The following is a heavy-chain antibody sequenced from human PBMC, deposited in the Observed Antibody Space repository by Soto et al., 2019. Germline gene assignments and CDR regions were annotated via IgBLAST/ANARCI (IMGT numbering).Heavy chain of an antibody. CDR1: GLTLSRYG. Sequence: SRVASGLTLSRYGKSLDRRGPGKGLEWVSAISGSGGSTYYADSVKGRFTISRDNSKNTLYLQMNSLRAEDTAVYYCAKDITQVGYNWNYYYYYGMDVWGQGTTVTV. V-gene: IGHV3-23*01. CDR3: AKDITQVGYNWNYYYYYGMDV. D-gene: IGHD1-20*01. J-gene: IGHJ6*02. CDR2: ISGSGGST.